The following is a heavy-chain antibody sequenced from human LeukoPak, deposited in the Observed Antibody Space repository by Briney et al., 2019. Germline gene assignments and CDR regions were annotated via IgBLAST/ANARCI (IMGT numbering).Heavy chain of an antibody. Sequence: ASVKDSCKASGYTFTSYSISWVRQAPGQGLEWMGWISAYNGNTNYAQKLQGRVTMTTDRSTSTAYMELRSLRSADTAVYYCARARFREFDFDYWGQGTLLTVSS. CDR1: GYTFTSYS. J-gene: IGHJ4*02. D-gene: IGHD3-10*01. CDR2: ISAYNGNT. V-gene: IGHV1-18*01. CDR3: ARARFREFDFDY.